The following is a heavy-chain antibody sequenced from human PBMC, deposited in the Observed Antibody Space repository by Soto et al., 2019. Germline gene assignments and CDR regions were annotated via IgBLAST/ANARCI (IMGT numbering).Heavy chain of an antibody. J-gene: IGHJ3*02. CDR2: IIPIFGTA. CDR3: VRGWDYGDCDAFDS. D-gene: IGHD4-17*01. CDR1: GGTFSSYA. V-gene: IGHV1-69*06. Sequence: QVQLVQSGAEVKKPGSSVKVSCKASGGTFSSYAISWVRQAPGQGLEWMGGIIPIFGTANYAQKFQGRVTINADKSTSPAYMELCSLGSEDTAVYYCVRGWDYGDCDAFDSWDRVTMVAFSS.